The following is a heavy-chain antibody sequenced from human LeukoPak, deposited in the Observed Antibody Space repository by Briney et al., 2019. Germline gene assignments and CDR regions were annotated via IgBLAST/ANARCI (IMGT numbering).Heavy chain of an antibody. V-gene: IGHV3-48*04. D-gene: IGHD3-22*01. Sequence: PGGSLRLSCVASGFTFSSYSMNWVRQAPGKGLEWVSYISSSNSPIYYADSLRGRFTISRDNAQNSLFLQMDSLRAEDTAVYYCAQLGITMIAGVWGKGTTVTISS. CDR1: GFTFSSYS. J-gene: IGHJ6*04. CDR2: ISSSNSPI. CDR3: AQLGITMIAGV.